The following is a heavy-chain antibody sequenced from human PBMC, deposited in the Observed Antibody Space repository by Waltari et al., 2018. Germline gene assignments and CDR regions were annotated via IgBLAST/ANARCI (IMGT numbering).Heavy chain of an antibody. D-gene: IGHD2-2*02. Sequence: QVQLVQSGAEVKKPGASVKDSCKVSGYTLTELSMPWVRQAPGKGLEWMGGFDPEDGETIYAQKFQGRVTMTEDTSTDTAYMELSSLRSEDTAVYYCATHIGDCSSTSCYTFDYWGQGTLVTVSS. CDR1: GYTLTELS. J-gene: IGHJ4*02. CDR3: ATHIGDCSSTSCYTFDY. V-gene: IGHV1-24*01. CDR2: FDPEDGET.